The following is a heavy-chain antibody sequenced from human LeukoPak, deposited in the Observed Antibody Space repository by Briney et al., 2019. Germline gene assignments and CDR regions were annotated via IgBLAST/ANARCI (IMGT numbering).Heavy chain of an antibody. V-gene: IGHV1-2*02. J-gene: IGHJ4*02. Sequence: ASVKVSCKASGYTFTDYYMHWVRQAPGQGLEWMGSINPNSAGTNYAQKFEGRVTMSRDTSISTAFLELTRLRSDYTAVYYCAREDSAWYVDYWGQGTLVTVSS. CDR2: INPNSAGT. CDR3: AREDSAWYVDY. D-gene: IGHD6-19*01. CDR1: GYTFTDYY.